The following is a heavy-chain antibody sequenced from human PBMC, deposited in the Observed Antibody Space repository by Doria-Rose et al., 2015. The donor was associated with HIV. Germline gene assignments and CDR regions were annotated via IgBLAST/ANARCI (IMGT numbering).Heavy chain of an antibody. J-gene: IGHJ4*02. CDR3: ARDMVQGVISTLPLAY. D-gene: IGHD3-10*01. Sequence: QVQLVQSGAEVKKPGASVKVSCKASKYTFTDYAIHWVRQAPGQRLEGMGWINAGNGNTQSSQRFQDRVTITSDASASTAYMELSSLRSEDTAVYYCARDMVQGVISTLPLAYWGQGTLVTVSS. CDR2: INAGNGNT. CDR1: KYTFTDYA. V-gene: IGHV1-3*01.